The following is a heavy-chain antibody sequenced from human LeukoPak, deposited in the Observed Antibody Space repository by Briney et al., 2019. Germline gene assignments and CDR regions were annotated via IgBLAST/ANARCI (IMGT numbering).Heavy chain of an antibody. CDR2: ISGDGGST. D-gene: IGHD3-3*01. J-gene: IGHJ4*02. CDR3: AKDMNDFWSGYSSFDY. Sequence: GGSLRLSCAASGFTFDDYAMHWVRQAPGKGLEWVSLISGDGGSTYYADSVKGRFTISRDNSKNSLYLQMNSLRTEDTALYYCAKDMNDFWSGYSSFDYWSQGTLVTVSS. CDR1: GFTFDDYA. V-gene: IGHV3-43*02.